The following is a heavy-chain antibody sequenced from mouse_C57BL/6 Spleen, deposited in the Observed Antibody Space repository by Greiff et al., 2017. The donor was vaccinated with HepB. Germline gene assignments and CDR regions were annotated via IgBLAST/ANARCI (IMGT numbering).Heavy chain of an antibody. D-gene: IGHD1-1*01. CDR2: IDPEDGDT. Sequence: EVQLQQSGAELVRPGASVKLSCTASGFNIKDYYMHWVKQRPEQGLEWIGRIDPEDGDTEYAPKFQGKATMTADTSSNTAYLQLSSLTSEDTAVYYCTTFYYYGSSSHWYFDVWGTGTTVTVSS. CDR3: TTFYYYGSSSHWYFDV. J-gene: IGHJ1*03. V-gene: IGHV14-1*01. CDR1: GFNIKDYY.